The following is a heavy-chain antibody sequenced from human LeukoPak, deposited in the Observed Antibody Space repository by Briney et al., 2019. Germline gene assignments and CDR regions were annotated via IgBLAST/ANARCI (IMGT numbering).Heavy chain of an antibody. V-gene: IGHV4-34*01. CDR2: IDHNGST. Sequence: SETLSLTCAVYAGSFSGYYWSWIRQPPGKGLEWIGEIDHNGSTNHNPSLKSRVTMSVDTSKNQFSLKLSSVTAADTAVYYCARGLSLLRYNSSWYAPFDYWGQGTLVTVSS. D-gene: IGHD6-13*01. CDR3: ARGLSLLRYNSSWYAPFDY. CDR1: AGSFSGYY. J-gene: IGHJ4*02.